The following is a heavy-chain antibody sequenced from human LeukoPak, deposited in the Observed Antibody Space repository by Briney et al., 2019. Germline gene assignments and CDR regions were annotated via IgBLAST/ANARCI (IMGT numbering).Heavy chain of an antibody. Sequence: AGSLRLSCAVYGFSVSSNYMSWVRQAPGMGLGWVSVIYGGGNTYYADSVKGRFTISRDNSKNTLNLQMNSLRAEATAVYYCASLGAAGTDYWGQGNLVTVSS. J-gene: IGHJ4*02. CDR3: ASLGAAGTDY. CDR2: IYGGGNT. D-gene: IGHD6-13*01. CDR1: GFSVSSNY. V-gene: IGHV3-53*01.